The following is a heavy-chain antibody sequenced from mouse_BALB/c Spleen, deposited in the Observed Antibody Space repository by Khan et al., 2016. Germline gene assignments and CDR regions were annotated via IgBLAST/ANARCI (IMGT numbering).Heavy chain of an antibody. CDR1: GFTFSDYY. CDR3: ARTELAY. Sequence: EVELVESGGGLVKPGGSLKLSCVASGFTFSDYYMYWVRQTPEKRLEWVATISDGGSYTYYPDSVKGRFTISSDNAKTHLFLQMSSLKSVDTAIYYCARTELAYWGQGTLVTVAA. V-gene: IGHV5-4*02. CDR2: ISDGGSYT. J-gene: IGHJ3*01.